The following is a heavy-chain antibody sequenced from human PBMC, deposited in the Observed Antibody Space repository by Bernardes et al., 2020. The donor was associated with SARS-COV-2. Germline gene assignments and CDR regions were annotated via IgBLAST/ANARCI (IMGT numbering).Heavy chain of an antibody. D-gene: IGHD1-26*01. CDR1: RFTLSGYA. CDR2: IWFDGSKK. Sequence: GFLSLSCAASRFTLSGYARHWVRPAPGKGLEWVAAIWFDGSKKYYADSVKGRFTISRDSSKKMVYLQMSSLRAEDTSVYYCARDPNMGFFDYWGQGTLVTVSS. V-gene: IGHV3-33*01. J-gene: IGHJ4*02. CDR3: ARDPNMGFFDY.